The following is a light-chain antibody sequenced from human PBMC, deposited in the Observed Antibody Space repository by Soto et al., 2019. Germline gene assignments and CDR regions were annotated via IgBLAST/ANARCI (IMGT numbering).Light chain of an antibody. CDR2: EVT. Sequence: QSALTQPPSASGSPGQSVAISCTGTSSDVGGYNYVSWYQQHSGKAPKLIIYEVTRRPSGVPDRFSGSKSGSTASLSVSGLQDEDEADYYCASYAGDSVVFGGGTKLTVL. V-gene: IGLV2-8*01. CDR3: ASYAGDSVV. CDR1: SSDVGGYNY. J-gene: IGLJ2*01.